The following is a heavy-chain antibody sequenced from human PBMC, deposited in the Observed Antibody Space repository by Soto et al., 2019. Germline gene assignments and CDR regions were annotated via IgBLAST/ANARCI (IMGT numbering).Heavy chain of an antibody. J-gene: IGHJ4*02. V-gene: IGHV3-7*01. CDR2: IKQDGSQN. Sequence: WGCLSLSRAASVFPVSTSFLTWVRQAPGKGLEWVANIKQDGSQNYYVDSVKGRFTTSRDNTKNSFYLQMNSLRAEDTAVYYCARDHINGWKFDYWGRGTLVTGSS. CDR3: ARDHINGWKFDY. D-gene: IGHD6-19*01. CDR1: VFPVSTSF.